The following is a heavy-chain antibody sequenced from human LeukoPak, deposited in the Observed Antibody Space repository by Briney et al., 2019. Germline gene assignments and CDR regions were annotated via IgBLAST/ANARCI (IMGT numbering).Heavy chain of an antibody. CDR1: GGSISSHY. Sequence: SETLSLTCTVSGGSISSHYWSWIRQPPGKGLEWVGYIYYSGTTNYNPSLKSRVTISVDTSKNQFSLKLSSVTAADTAVYYCARGVYIAAAQYGYWGQGTLVTVSS. D-gene: IGHD6-13*01. V-gene: IGHV4-59*11. CDR2: IYYSGTT. J-gene: IGHJ4*02. CDR3: ARGVYIAAAQYGY.